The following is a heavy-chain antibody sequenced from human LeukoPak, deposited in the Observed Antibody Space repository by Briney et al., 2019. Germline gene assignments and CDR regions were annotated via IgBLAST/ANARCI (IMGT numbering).Heavy chain of an antibody. CDR2: ISGSGGST. Sequence: GGSLRLSCAASGFTFSSYAMSWVRQAPGKGLEWVSAISGSGGSTYYADSVKGRFTIPRDNSKNTLYLQMNSLRAEDTAVYYCAKILTNTIFGVVTRPFDYWAREPWSPSPQ. CDR1: GFTFSSYA. J-gene: IGHJ4*02. D-gene: IGHD3-3*01. V-gene: IGHV3-23*01. CDR3: AKILTNTIFGVVTRPFDY.